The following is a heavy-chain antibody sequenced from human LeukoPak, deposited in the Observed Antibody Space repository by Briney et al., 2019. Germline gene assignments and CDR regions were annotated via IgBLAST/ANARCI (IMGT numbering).Heavy chain of an antibody. CDR2: ITYNGDFT. J-gene: IGHJ4*02. CDR3: AKVVLYIDGSAHIYYFDA. CDR1: GFTFSGYA. D-gene: IGHD3-22*01. Sequence: GGSLRLSCAASGFTFSGYAMTWVRQAPGKGLEWVASITYNGDFTYYLDSVKGRFTISRDNSKNTLYLQMNTLRGEDTALYYCAKVVLYIDGSAHIYYFDAWGQGALVAVSS. V-gene: IGHV3-23*01.